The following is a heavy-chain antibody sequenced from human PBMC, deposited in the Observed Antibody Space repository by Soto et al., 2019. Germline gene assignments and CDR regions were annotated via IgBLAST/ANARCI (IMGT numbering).Heavy chain of an antibody. CDR2: INAGNGNT. CDR1: GYTFTSYA. V-gene: IGHV1-3*01. D-gene: IGHD6-13*01. Sequence: ASVKVSCKASGYTFTSYAMHWVRQAPGQRLEWMGWINAGNGNTKYSQKFQGRITITRDTSASTAYLELSSLRSEDTAVYYCARPKTAAGTATDAFYIWGQGKLVTVSS. J-gene: IGHJ3*02. CDR3: ARPKTAAGTATDAFYI.